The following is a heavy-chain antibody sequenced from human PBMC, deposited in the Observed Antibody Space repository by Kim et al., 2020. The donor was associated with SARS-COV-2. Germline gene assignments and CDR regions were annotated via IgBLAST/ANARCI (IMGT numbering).Heavy chain of an antibody. CDR3: VKGGNGRYSGSYDQLPMSNFDY. J-gene: IGHJ4*02. CDR1: GFTFSSYA. V-gene: IGHV3-64D*06. D-gene: IGHD1-26*01. CDR2: ISSNGGST. Sequence: GGSLRLSCSASGFTFSSYAMHWVRQAPGKGLEYVSAISSNGGSTYYADSVKGRFTISRDNSKNTLYLQMSSLRAEDTAVYYCVKGGNGRYSGSYDQLPMSNFDYWGQGTLVTVSS.